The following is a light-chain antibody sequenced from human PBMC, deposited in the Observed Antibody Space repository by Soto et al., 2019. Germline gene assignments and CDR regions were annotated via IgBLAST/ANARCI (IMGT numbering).Light chain of an antibody. J-gene: IGKJ1*01. CDR3: QQYGSSPTWT. V-gene: IGKV1-5*01. Sequence: DIQMTQSPSTLSASIGDRVTITCRASQSISRWLAWYQQTPGKAPKLLIYDASSLESGVPSRFSGSGSGTDFILTISRLEPEDFAVYYCQQYGSSPTWTFGQGTKVDI. CDR1: QSISRW. CDR2: DAS.